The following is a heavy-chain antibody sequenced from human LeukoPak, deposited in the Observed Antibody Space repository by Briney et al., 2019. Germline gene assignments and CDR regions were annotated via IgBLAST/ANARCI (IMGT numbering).Heavy chain of an antibody. V-gene: IGHV4-34*01. J-gene: IGHJ3*02. CDR1: GGSFSGYY. D-gene: IGHD3-3*01. CDR3: ARRSLYYDFWSGIGGIYAFDI. Sequence: SETLSLTCAVYGGSFSGYYWSWIRQPPGKGLEWIGEINHSGSTNYNPSLKSRVTISVDTSKNQFSLKLSSVPAADTAVYYCARRSLYYDFWSGIGGIYAFDIWGQGTMVTVSS. CDR2: INHSGST.